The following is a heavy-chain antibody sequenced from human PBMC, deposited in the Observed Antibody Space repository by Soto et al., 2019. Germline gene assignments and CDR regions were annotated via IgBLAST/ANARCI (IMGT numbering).Heavy chain of an antibody. V-gene: IGHV3-21*01. CDR3: ARDGGYYYGMDV. CDR1: GFSFSSYS. Sequence: GGSLRLSCAASGFSFSSYSVNWVRQAPGKGLEWVSSISSSSSYIYYADSVKGRFTISRDNAKNSLYLQMNSLRAEDTAVYYCARDGGYYYGMDVWGQGTTVTVSS. J-gene: IGHJ6*02. CDR2: ISSSSSYI. D-gene: IGHD3-16*01.